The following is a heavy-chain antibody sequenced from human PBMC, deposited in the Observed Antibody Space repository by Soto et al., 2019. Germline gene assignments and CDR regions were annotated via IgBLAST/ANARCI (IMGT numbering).Heavy chain of an antibody. D-gene: IGHD6-13*01. CDR1: GASISTNNW. J-gene: IGHJ4*02. CDR2: VYHSGST. Sequence: SDTPSLTCAVSGASISTNNWWSWVRQPPGKGLEWIGEVYHSGSTNCNPSLKSRVTISIDKSKNQFSLRLTSMTAADTAVYYCAVPGAGDFDYWSQGTLVTVSS. CDR3: AVPGAGDFDY. V-gene: IGHV4-4*02.